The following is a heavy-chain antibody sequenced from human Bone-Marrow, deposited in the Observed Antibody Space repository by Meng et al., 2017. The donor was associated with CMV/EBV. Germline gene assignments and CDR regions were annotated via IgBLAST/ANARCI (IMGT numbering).Heavy chain of an antibody. CDR2: IIPILGIA. Sequence: SVKVSCKASGGTFSSYAISWVRQAPGQGLEWMGGIIPILGIANYAQKFQGRVTITPAKSTSTAYMELSSLRSEDTAVYYCARESNYIVPILSNNYYYGMDVWGQGTTVTVSS. V-gene: IGHV1-69*10. CDR3: ARESNYIVPILSNNYYYGMDV. D-gene: IGHD1-7*01. J-gene: IGHJ6*02. CDR1: GGTFSSYA.